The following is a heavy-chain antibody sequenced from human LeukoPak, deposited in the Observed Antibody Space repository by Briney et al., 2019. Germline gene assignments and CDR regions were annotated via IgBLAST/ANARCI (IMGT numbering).Heavy chain of an antibody. J-gene: IGHJ5*02. CDR3: ARDHGSFMFSNWFDP. D-gene: IGHD3-10*02. V-gene: IGHV1-18*01. CDR2: ISAYNGNT. Sequence: ASVKVSCKASGYTFTSYGISWVRQAPGQGLERMGWISAYNGNTNYAQKLQGRVTMTTDTSTSTAYMELRSLRSDDTAVYYCARDHGSFMFSNWFDPWGQGTLVTVSS. CDR1: GYTFTSYG.